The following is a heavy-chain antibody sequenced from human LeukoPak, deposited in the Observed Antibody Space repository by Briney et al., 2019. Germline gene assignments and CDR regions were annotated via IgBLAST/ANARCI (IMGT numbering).Heavy chain of an antibody. D-gene: IGHD5-18*01. V-gene: IGHV1-2*02. J-gene: IGHJ4*01. CDR3: ASPAVDTAMVKGCG. Sequence: GASVKVSCKASGYTITGYYMHWVRQAPGQGLEWMGWINPNSGGTNYAQKFQGRVTMTRDTSISTAYMELSRLRSDDTAVYYCASPAVDTAMVKGCGWGHGILVTVSS. CDR2: INPNSGGT. CDR1: GYTITGYY.